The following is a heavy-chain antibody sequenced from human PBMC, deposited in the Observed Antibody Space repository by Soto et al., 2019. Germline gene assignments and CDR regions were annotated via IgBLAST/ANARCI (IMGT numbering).Heavy chain of an antibody. Sequence: QVQLVQSGAEVKKPGASVKVSCKASGYTFTGYYMHWVRQAPGQGLEWMGWINPNSGGTNYAQKFQGWVTMTRDTSTSTAYMELSRLRSDDTAVYYCARTSGYSYGSAFDYWGQGTLVTVSS. CDR2: INPNSGGT. CDR3: ARTSGYSYGSAFDY. CDR1: GYTFTGYY. V-gene: IGHV1-2*04. D-gene: IGHD5-18*01. J-gene: IGHJ4*02.